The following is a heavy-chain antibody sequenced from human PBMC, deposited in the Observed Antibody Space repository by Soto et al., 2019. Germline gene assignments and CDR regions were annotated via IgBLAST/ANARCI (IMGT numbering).Heavy chain of an antibody. V-gene: IGHV3-23*01. CDR1: GFTFSSYA. J-gene: IGHJ1*01. CDR3: AKAINSPSLREYSQH. Sequence: EVQLLESGGGLVQPGGSLRLSCAASGFTFSSYAMSWVRQAPGKGLEWVSAISGSGGSTYYADSVKGRFTISRDNSKNTVYLQMNSLRAEDTAVYYCAKAINSPSLREYSQHWGQGTLVTVSS. CDR2: ISGSGGST. D-gene: IGHD5-12*01.